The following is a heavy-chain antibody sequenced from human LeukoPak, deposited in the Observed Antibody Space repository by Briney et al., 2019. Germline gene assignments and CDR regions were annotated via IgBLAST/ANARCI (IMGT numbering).Heavy chain of an antibody. CDR1: GDSFSDYY. J-gene: IGHJ2*01. V-gene: IGHV4-4*07. CDR2: IYTSGSI. Sequence: SETLSLTCTVSGDSFSDYYWSWIRQPAGKGLEWIGRIYTSGSINYNPSLKSRATMSVDTSKNQFSLNLRSVTAADTAVYYCARHLSAYNPHWYFDLWGRGTLVTVSS. CDR3: ARHLSAYNPHWYFDL. D-gene: IGHD5-24*01.